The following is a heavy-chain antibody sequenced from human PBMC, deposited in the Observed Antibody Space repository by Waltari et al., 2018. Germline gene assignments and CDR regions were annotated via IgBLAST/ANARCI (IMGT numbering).Heavy chain of an antibody. CDR2: INSDWRDT. CDR3: ARMARKTYSSPVAGRDYYYGMDV. J-gene: IGHJ6*02. V-gene: IGHV3-74*01. Sequence: EEQLVESGGGLIQPGESLRVSCAVSGFTFSRYWMNWVRQGPGKGLVWVARINSDWRDTSYADSGKGRFTISRDNAKNTVYLQMKSLRVEDTAVYYCARMARKTYSSPVAGRDYYYGMDVWGLGTTVTVSS. CDR1: GFTFSRYW. D-gene: IGHD6-13*01.